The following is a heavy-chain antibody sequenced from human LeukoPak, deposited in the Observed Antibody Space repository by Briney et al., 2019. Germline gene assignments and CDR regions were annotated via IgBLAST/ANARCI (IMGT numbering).Heavy chain of an antibody. D-gene: IGHD2-2*01. CDR3: ARTIVVVPAAPVDYGMDV. V-gene: IGHV3-21*01. Sequence: GGSLRLSCAASGFTFSSYSTNWVRQAPGKGLEWVSSISSSSSYIYYADSVKGRFTISRDNAKNSLYLQMNSLRAEDTAVYYCARTIVVVPAAPVDYGMDVWGQGTTVTVSS. CDR1: GFTFSSYS. J-gene: IGHJ6*02. CDR2: ISSSSSYI.